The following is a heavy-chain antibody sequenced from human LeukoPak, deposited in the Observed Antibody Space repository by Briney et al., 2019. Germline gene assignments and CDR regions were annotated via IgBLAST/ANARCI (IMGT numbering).Heavy chain of an antibody. D-gene: IGHD3-3*01. CDR2: IYYSGST. V-gene: IGHV4-30-4*08. J-gene: IGHJ3*02. CDR1: GGSISSGDYY. Sequence: SQTLSLTCTVSGGSISSGDYYWSWIRQPPGKGLEWIGYIYYSGSTYYNPSLKSRVTISVDTSKNQFSLKLSSVTAADTAVYYCARALGDYDFWSGTPTYDAFDIWGQGTVVTVSS. CDR3: ARALGDYDFWSGTPTYDAFDI.